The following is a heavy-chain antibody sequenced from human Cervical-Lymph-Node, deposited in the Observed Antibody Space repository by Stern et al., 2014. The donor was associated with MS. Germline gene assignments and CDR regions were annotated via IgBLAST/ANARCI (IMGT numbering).Heavy chain of an antibody. V-gene: IGHV1-69*01. Sequence: QVQLMQSGAEVRKPGSSVKVSCKASGGTFRTYAVSWVRQAPGQVLEWMGGIIPIVAIAHYAQSFQGRVTITADESTSTAYMELSSLRSEDTAVYFCARDIPYCSGETCYHVLGYWGQGTLVTVSS. D-gene: IGHD2-15*01. CDR1: GGTFRTYA. J-gene: IGHJ4*02. CDR2: IIPIVAIA. CDR3: ARDIPYCSGETCYHVLGY.